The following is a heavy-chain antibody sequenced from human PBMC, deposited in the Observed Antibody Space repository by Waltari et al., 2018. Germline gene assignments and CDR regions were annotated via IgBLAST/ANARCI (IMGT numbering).Heavy chain of an antibody. J-gene: IGHJ4*02. CDR3: AKEGSGYSYADY. CDR2: VSGSGGST. V-gene: IGHV3-23*01. CDR1: GSTFSSYA. Sequence: EVQLLESGGGLVQPGGSLRLSCAASGSTFSSYAMSWVRQAPGKGLEWVSAVSGSGGSTYYADSVKGRFTISRDNSKNTLYLQMNSLRAEDTAVYYCAKEGSGYSYADYWGQGTLVTVSS. D-gene: IGHD5-18*01.